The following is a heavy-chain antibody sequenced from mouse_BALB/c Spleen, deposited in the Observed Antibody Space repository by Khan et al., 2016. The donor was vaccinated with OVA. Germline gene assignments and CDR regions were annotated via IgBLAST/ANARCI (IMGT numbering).Heavy chain of an antibody. CDR3: AGAGGNFHWYFDV. V-gene: IGHV5-17*02. Sequence: EVELVESGGGLVQPAGSRTLSCAASGFTFSSFGMHWVRQAPTKELQWVAYLSSGSSTIYYVDTVKGRFTISRDNSKNNLFLQMTSLTSEDTATSYCAGAGGNFHWYFDVWGAGTSVTVSS. CDR2: LSSGSSTI. CDR1: GFTFSSFG. D-gene: IGHD2-1*01. J-gene: IGHJ1*01.